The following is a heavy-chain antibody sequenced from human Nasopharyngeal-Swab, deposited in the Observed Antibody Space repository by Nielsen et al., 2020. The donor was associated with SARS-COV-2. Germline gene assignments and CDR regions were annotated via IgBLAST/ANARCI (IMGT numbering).Heavy chain of an antibody. D-gene: IGHD1-1*01. Sequence: ASVKVSCKASGYTFRNFAINWVRQAPGQGLEWMGWLNTETGHPTYAQDFTGRYVFSLDTSVSTAYLQINSLKAADTALYFCAREKTIDNIYYGMDAWGQGTTVTVSS. J-gene: IGHJ6*02. CDR3: AREKTIDNIYYGMDA. CDR1: GYTFRNFA. CDR2: LNTETGHP. V-gene: IGHV7-4-1*02.